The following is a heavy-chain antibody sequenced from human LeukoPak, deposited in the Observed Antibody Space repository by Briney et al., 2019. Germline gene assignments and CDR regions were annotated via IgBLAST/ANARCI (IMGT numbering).Heavy chain of an antibody. V-gene: IGHV5-51*01. CDR1: GYSFTRYW. D-gene: IGHD2-2*01. CDR2: IYPGDSDT. CDR3: ARRQGCSSTSCPPDS. J-gene: IGHJ4*02. Sequence: GESLKISCKGSGYSFTRYWIGWVRQMPGKGLEWMGIIYPGDSDTRNSPSFQGQVTMSADKSINTAYLQWSSLKASDTAMYYCARRQGCSSTSCPPDSWGQGTLVTVSS.